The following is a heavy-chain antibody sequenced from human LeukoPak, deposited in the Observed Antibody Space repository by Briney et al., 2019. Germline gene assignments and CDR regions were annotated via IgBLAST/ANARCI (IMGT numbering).Heavy chain of an antibody. CDR2: INPNSGVT. CDR3: ARRHIAVAGHSTYWYFDL. Sequence: GASVKVSCKASGYTFNDYYMHWVRQAPGQGLEWMGWINPNSGVTKYAQKFQGRVSMTRDMSISTAYMELSSLRSEDTAVYYCARRHIAVAGHSTYWYFDLWGRGTLVTVSS. D-gene: IGHD6-19*01. CDR1: GYTFNDYY. J-gene: IGHJ2*01. V-gene: IGHV1-2*02.